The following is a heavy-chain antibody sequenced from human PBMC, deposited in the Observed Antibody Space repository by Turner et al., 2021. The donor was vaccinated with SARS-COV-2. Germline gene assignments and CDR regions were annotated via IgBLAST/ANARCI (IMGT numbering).Heavy chain of an antibody. J-gene: IGHJ6*02. V-gene: IGHV4-39*01. CDR3: ARQLGYCSSTICYRFLRGGMDV. Sequence: QVQLQESGPGLVKPSETLSLTCTVSGGAISRSAYYWGWIRQPPGKGLEWIGSIYYSGSTYYNPSLRSRVAISVDTSKNQFALDLTSVTAADTAVYYCARQLGYCSSTICYRFLRGGMDVWGQGTTVTVSS. CDR1: GGAISRSAYY. D-gene: IGHD2-2*01. CDR2: IYYSGST.